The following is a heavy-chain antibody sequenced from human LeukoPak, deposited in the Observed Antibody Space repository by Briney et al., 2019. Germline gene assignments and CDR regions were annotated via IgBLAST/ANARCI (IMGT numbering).Heavy chain of an antibody. CDR1: GFTFSSYG. Sequence: GGSLRLSCAASGFTFSSYGMHWVRQAPGKGLEWVAVIWYDGSNKYYADSVKGRFTISRDNSKNTLYLQVNSLRAEDTAVYYCAREGSSSWWPPSESGMDVWGQGTTVTVSS. D-gene: IGHD6-13*01. V-gene: IGHV3-33*01. CDR3: AREGSSSWWPPSESGMDV. CDR2: IWYDGSNK. J-gene: IGHJ6*02.